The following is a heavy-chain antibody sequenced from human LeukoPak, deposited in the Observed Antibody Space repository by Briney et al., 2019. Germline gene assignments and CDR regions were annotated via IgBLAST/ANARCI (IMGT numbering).Heavy chain of an antibody. J-gene: IGHJ4*02. D-gene: IGHD1-26*01. Sequence: SETLSLTCTVSGGSVNSGSYYWSWIRQPPGKGLEWIGYVFYSGSTNYNPSLKSRVTISVDTSKNQFSLKLSSVTAADTAVYYCARHAIVGATIGYWGQGTLVTVSS. CDR2: VFYSGST. CDR3: ARHAIVGATIGY. V-gene: IGHV4-61*01. CDR1: GGSVNSGSYY.